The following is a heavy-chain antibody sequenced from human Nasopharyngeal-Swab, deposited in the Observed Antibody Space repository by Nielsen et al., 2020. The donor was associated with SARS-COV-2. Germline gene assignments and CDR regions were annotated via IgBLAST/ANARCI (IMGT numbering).Heavy chain of an antibody. V-gene: IGHV4-4*02. CDR3: ARGVPITLVGVVSSGGNQFDP. Sequence: SETLFLTCAVSGGSVSSSNWWSWVRQPPRKGLEWIGEIYHSGSTNYNPSLKSRVTISVDKSKNQFSLKLSSVTAADTAVYYCARGVPITLVGVVSSGGNQFDPWGQGTLVTVSS. D-gene: IGHD3-3*01. CDR2: IYHSGST. J-gene: IGHJ5*02. CDR1: GGSVSSSNW.